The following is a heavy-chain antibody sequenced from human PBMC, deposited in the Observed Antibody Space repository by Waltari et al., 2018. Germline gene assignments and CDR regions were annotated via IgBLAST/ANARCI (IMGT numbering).Heavy chain of an antibody. J-gene: IGHJ4*02. CDR3: ARSGEMKGTVDY. V-gene: IGHV1-69*02. Sequence: HVQLEQSGAEVKKPGSSVKVSCKASGGSVSTHTGTWVRQAPGQGLEWMGSIIPFLGISKYAQSLQARLTITVDQSTNTGYMELNNLRPEDTGVYYCARSGEMKGTVDYWGQGTLVTVSS. CDR1: GGSVSTHT. D-gene: IGHD1-1*01. CDR2: IIPFLGIS.